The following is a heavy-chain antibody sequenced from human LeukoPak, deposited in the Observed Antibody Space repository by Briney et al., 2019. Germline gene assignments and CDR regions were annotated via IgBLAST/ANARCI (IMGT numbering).Heavy chain of an antibody. J-gene: IGHJ4*02. CDR3: ARRESGSYPYDY. D-gene: IGHD3-16*01. V-gene: IGHV4-34*01. CDR2: INHSGST. Sequence: PSETLSLTCAVCGGSFSDYYWSWIRQPPGKGLEWIGEINHSGSTNYSPSLKSRVTISVDTSKKQFSLKLSSVTAADTAVYYCARRESGSYPYDYWGQGTLVTVSS. CDR1: GGSFSDYY.